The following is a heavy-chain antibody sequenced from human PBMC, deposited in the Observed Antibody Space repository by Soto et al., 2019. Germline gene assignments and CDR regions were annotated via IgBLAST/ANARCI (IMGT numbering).Heavy chain of an antibody. CDR3: AGCVSTACYPPWGLQFFDL. CDR2: TYYSGST. V-gene: IGHV4-30-4*01. D-gene: IGHD2-2*01. J-gene: IGHJ4*02. CDR1: GGSISSGDYY. Sequence: KASETLSLICTVSGGSISSGDYYWSWIRQPPGKGLEWIGYTYYSGSTYYNPSLKSRVTISIDTSKNQFSLTLRSVTAADAAVYYCAGCVSTACYPPWGLQFFDLWGQGSLVTVSS.